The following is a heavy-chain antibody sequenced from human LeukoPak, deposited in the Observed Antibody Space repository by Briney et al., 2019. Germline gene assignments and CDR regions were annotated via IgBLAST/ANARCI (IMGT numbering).Heavy chain of an antibody. CDR3: ARGSNYVVGTYDY. J-gene: IGHJ4*02. Sequence: GASVKVSCKASGYTFTGYYMHWVRQAPGQGLEWMGWINPNSGGTNYAQKFQGRVTMTRDTSISTAYMELSRLRSDDTAVYYCARGSNYVVGTYDYWGQGTLVTVSS. CDR1: GYTFTGYY. CDR2: INPNSGGT. V-gene: IGHV1-2*02. D-gene: IGHD4-11*01.